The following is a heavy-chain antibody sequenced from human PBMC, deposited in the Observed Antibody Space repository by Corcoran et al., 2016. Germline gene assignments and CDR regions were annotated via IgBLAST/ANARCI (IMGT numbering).Heavy chain of an antibody. V-gene: IGHV3-30*18. CDR2: VAHDGTVQ. D-gene: IGHD1-1*01. CDR3: AKEGTPLISRPLDY. CDR1: GFTFRSYG. J-gene: IGHJ4*02. Sequence: QVQLVESGGGVVQPGGSLRLSCAASGFTFRSYGMHWVRQAPGKGLEWVAVVAHDGTVQYYGDSVKGRFTISRDNSKNTLYLQMNSLTSEDTALYYCAKEGTPLISRPLDYWGQGTLVTVSS.